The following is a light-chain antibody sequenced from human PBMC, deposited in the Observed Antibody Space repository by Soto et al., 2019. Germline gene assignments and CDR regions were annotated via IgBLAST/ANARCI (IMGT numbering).Light chain of an antibody. J-gene: IGKJ5*01. CDR3: QQYYTWPPIT. Sequence: EIVMTQSPAILSVSPGERVTLSCRASQSVYNNLAWYQQKPGQPPSLLISGASTRATGIPARFSGSGSGTEFTLTISSLQSEDFAVYYCQQYYTWPPITFGQGTQLELK. CDR2: GAS. CDR1: QSVYNN. V-gene: IGKV3-15*01.